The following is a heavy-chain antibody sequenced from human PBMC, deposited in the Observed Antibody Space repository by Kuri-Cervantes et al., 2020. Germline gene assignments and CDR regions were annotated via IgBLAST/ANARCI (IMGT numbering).Heavy chain of an antibody. CDR2: IKSKTDGGTT. Sequence: GESLKISCAASGFTFSDYYMSWIRQAPGKGLEWVGRIKSKTDGGTTDYAAPVKGRFTISRDDSKNTLYLQMNSLKTEDTAVYYCTTAPGDYYDSSGYYIEFDYWGQGTLVTVSS. CDR3: TTAPGDYYDSSGYYIEFDY. CDR1: GFTFSDYY. D-gene: IGHD3-22*01. J-gene: IGHJ4*02. V-gene: IGHV3-15*01.